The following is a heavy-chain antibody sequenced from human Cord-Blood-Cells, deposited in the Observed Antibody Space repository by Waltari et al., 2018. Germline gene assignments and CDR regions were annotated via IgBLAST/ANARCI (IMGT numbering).Heavy chain of an antibody. CDR2: ISSSGSTI. Sequence: EVQLVESGGGLVQPGGSLRRSCAASGFTFRSYEMTWFRQAPGKGLEWVSYISSSGSTIYYADSVKGRFTISRDNAKNSLYLQMNSLRAEDTAVYYCAYWVGATEYFQHWGQGTLVTVSS. D-gene: IGHD1-26*01. V-gene: IGHV3-48*03. CDR3: AYWVGATEYFQH. J-gene: IGHJ1*01. CDR1: GFTFRSYE.